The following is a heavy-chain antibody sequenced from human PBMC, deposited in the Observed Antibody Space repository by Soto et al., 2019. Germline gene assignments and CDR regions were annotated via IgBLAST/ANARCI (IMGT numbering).Heavy chain of an antibody. V-gene: IGHV4-30-4*01. D-gene: IGHD1-7*01. CDR3: ATMGTPATGLYYFDY. CDR1: GGSISSGNYY. CDR2: ISYSGST. Sequence: QVQLQESGPGLVKPSQTLSLTCTVSGGSISSGNYYWSWIRQPPGKGLEWIGFISYSGSTYYNASLKSRVTISVDTSKNQSSLNPSFVTAAAPAVYYCATMGTPATGLYYFDYWGQGTLVTVSS. J-gene: IGHJ4*02.